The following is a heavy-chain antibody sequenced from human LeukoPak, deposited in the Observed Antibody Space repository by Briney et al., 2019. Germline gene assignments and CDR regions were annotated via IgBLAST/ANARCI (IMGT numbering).Heavy chain of an antibody. CDR2: INPNSGAT. CDR3: ARIGSSP. J-gene: IGHJ5*02. V-gene: IGHV1-2*02. CDR1: GYTFTGYY. Sequence: GASVKVSCKASGYTFTGYYIHWVRQAPGQGLEWMGWINPNSGATNCAQKFQGRVTMTRDTSISTAYMEVSRLRSDDTAVYYCARIGSSPWGQGTLVTVSS. D-gene: IGHD3-10*01.